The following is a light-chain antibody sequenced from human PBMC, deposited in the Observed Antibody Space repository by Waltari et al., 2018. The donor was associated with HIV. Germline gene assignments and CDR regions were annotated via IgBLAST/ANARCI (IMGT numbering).Light chain of an antibody. Sequence: QSVLTQPPSASGTPGQRVTIPCSGSRSTIGSTFLSWYQQLPGMAPKLLIYRNNQRPSGVPDRFSGSKSGTSASLAISGLRSEDGADYYCAVWDDSLTGHVVFGGGTKLTVL. CDR1: RSTIGSTF. J-gene: IGLJ2*01. CDR2: RNN. V-gene: IGLV1-47*01. CDR3: AVWDDSLTGHVV.